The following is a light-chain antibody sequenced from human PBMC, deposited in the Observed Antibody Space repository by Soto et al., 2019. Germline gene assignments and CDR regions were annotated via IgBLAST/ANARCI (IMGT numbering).Light chain of an antibody. CDR3: QQRSTWLYS. CDR2: DAP. V-gene: IGKV3-11*02. CDR1: QDVSTF. Sequence: EILLAQSPATLSLSPGERATLSCKPSQDVSTFLAWYQQKPGQAPRLLLQDAPNRATGVPARFRGSGSGRDFTLTSTSLEPEDLAVYYCQQRSTWLYSFGQGTKREV. J-gene: IGKJ2*01.